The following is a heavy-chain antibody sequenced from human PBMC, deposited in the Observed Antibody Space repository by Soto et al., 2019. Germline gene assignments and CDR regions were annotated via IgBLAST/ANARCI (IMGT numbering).Heavy chain of an antibody. D-gene: IGHD6-19*01. CDR2: IDPSDSYT. J-gene: IGHJ5*01. V-gene: IGHV5-10-1*01. CDR1: GYSFTSYW. Sequence: GESLKISCKGSGYSFTSYWISWVRQMPGKGLEWMGRIDPSDSYTNYSPSFQGHVTISADKSISTAYLQWSSLKASDTAMYYCARHVGYSSGMREFDPLGQGTLVTVSS. CDR3: ARHVGYSSGMREFDP.